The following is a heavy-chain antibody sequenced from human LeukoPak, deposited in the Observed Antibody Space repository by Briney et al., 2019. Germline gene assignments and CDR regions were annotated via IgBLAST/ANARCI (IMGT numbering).Heavy chain of an antibody. V-gene: IGHV3-7*01. CDR1: GFTFSSYW. J-gene: IGHJ4*02. CDR3: ARDIEAAGLFLDY. CDR2: IKYDGSEK. Sequence: GGSLRLSCAASGFTFSSYWMTSVRQAPGKGLEWVANIKYDGSEKDYMDSVKGRFTISRDNAKNSLYLQMNSLRAEDTAVYYCARDIEAAGLFLDYWGQGTLVTVSS. D-gene: IGHD6-13*01.